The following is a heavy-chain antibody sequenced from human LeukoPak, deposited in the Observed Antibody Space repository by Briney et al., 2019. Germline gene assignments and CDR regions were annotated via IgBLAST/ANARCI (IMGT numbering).Heavy chain of an antibody. V-gene: IGHV1-69*13. D-gene: IGHD4-17*01. Sequence: SVKVSCKASGGTFSSYAISWVRQAPGQGLEWMGGIIPIFGTANYAQKFQGRVTITADESTSTAYMELRSLRSEDTAVYYCASATKHDYGDYEEDYWGQGTLVTVSS. CDR3: ASATKHDYGDYEEDY. CDR2: IIPIFGTA. CDR1: GGTFSSYA. J-gene: IGHJ4*02.